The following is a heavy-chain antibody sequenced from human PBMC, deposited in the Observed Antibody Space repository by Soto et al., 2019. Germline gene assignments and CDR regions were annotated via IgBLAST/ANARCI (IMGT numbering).Heavy chain of an antibody. D-gene: IGHD2-2*01. Sequence: GGSLRLSCAASGFTFSDYYMSWIRQAPGKGLEWVSYISSSGSTIYYADSVKGRFTISRDNAKNSLYLQMNSLRAEDTAVYYCARSGYCSSTSCPTDYYYYMDVWGKGTTVTVSS. CDR3: ARSGYCSSTSCPTDYYYYMDV. J-gene: IGHJ6*03. CDR1: GFTFSDYY. V-gene: IGHV3-11*01. CDR2: ISSSGSTI.